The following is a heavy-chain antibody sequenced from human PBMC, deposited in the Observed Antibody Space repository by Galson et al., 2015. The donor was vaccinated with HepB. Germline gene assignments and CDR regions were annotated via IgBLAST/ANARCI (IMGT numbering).Heavy chain of an antibody. D-gene: IGHD1-26*01. J-gene: IGHJ5*02. CDR3: AREGDARKRSNWFDP. CDR2: IWYDGSNK. CDR1: GFTFSSYG. V-gene: IGHV3-33*01. Sequence: SLRLSCAASGFTFSSYGMHWVRQAPGKGLEWVAVIWYDGSNKYYADSVKGRFTISRDNSKNTLYLQMNSLRAEDTAVYYCAREGDARKRSNWFDPWGQGTLVTVSS.